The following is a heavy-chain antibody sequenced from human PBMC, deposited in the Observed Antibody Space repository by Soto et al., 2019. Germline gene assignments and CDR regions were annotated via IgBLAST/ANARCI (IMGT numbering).Heavy chain of an antibody. CDR3: AKEDGSHYWFHP. D-gene: IGHD1-26*01. J-gene: IGHJ5*02. CDR1: GCTFSGYA. V-gene: IGHV1-3*01. CDR2: INAGNGNT. Sequence: ASLKVSIRASGCTFSGYALHWVGQAPGQRLEWMGWINAGNGNTKYSQKFQGRVTITRDTSASTAYMELSSLRSEDTAVYYCAKEDGSHYWFHPWGQAPLVTVPQ.